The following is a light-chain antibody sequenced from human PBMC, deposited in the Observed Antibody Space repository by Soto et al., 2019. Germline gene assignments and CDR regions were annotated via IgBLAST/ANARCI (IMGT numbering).Light chain of an antibody. CDR1: SSDVGGYNY. V-gene: IGLV2-14*01. CDR3: SSYTSSSTLYV. CDR2: DVS. J-gene: IGLJ1*01. Sequence: QSALTQPASVSGSPGQSITISCTGPSSDVGGYNYVSWYQQHPGKAPKLMIYDVSNRPSGVSNRFSGSKSGNTASLTISGLQAEEEADYYCSSYTSSSTLYVFGTGSKLTVL.